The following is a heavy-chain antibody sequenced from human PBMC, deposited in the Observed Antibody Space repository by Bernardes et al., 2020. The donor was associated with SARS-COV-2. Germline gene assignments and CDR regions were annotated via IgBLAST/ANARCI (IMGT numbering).Heavy chain of an antibody. D-gene: IGHD3-3*01. J-gene: IGHJ6*02. CDR3: AGGISIFGVDYYYYAMDV. V-gene: IGHV1-46*03. CDR2: INPSGGST. CDR1: GYTFTRQY. Sequence: ASVKVSCKASGYTFTRQYMHWVRQAPGQGLEWMGVINPSGGSTEYAQKFQGRVTMTRDTSTTTVYMELTSLRSEDTAVYYCAGGISIFGVDYYYYAMDVWGQGTTVTVSS.